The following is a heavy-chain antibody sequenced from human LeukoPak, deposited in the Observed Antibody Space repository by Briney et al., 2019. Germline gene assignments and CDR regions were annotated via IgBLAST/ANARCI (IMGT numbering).Heavy chain of an antibody. V-gene: IGHV1-2*02. CDR1: GYTFNAYY. CDR3: ARDQAPRMITFGGPRRWFDP. J-gene: IGHJ5*02. Sequence: GASVKVSCKASGYTFNAYYMYWVRQAPGQGLEWMGWINPNSGGTNYAQKFQGRVTMTRDTSISTAYMELSRLRSDDTAVYYCARDQAPRMITFGGPRRWFDPWGQGTLVTVSS. CDR2: INPNSGGT. D-gene: IGHD3-16*01.